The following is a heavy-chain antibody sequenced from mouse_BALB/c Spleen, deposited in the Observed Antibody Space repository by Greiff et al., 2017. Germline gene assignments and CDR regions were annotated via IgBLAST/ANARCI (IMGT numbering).Heavy chain of an antibody. V-gene: IGHV14-1*02. CDR3: ARSLGRSYWYFDV. J-gene: IGHJ1*01. D-gene: IGHD4-1*01. CDR1: GFNIKDYY. Sequence: VQLQQSGAELVRPGALVKLSCKASGFNIKDYYMHWVKQRPEQGLEWIGWIDPENGNTIYYPKFQGKASITADTSSNTAYLQLSSLTSEDTAVYYCARSLGRSYWYFDVWGAGTTVTVSS. CDR2: IDPENGNT.